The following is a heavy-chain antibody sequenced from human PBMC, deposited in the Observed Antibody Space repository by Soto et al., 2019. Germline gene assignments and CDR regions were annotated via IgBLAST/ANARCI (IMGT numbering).Heavy chain of an antibody. CDR1: GGSITSYY. V-gene: IGHV4-59*01. CDR2: IHYSGST. J-gene: IGHJ4*02. CDR3: ARDPISARPFFHY. D-gene: IGHD6-6*01. Sequence: QVQLQESGPGLVRPSETLSLTCTVSGGSITSYYWSWIGQPPGKGLEWIGDIHYSGSTNYNPSLKSRVTISTDTSKNQFSLNLSSVTAADTAVYYCARDPISARPFFHYWGQGTLVTVSS.